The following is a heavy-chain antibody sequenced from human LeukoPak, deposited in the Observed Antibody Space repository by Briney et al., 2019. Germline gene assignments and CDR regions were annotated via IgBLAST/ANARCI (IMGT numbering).Heavy chain of an antibody. D-gene: IGHD2-2*01. CDR1: GGSISSGGYY. V-gene: IGHV4-31*03. J-gene: IGHJ4*02. CDR2: IYYSGST. CDR3: ARSLGYCSSTSCYVKEFDY. Sequence: SETLSLTCTVSGGSISSGGYYWSWIRQHPGKGLEWIGYIYYSGSTYYNPSLKSRVTISVDTSKNQFSLKLSSVTAADTAVYYCARSLGYCSSTSCYVKEFDYWGQGTLVTVSS.